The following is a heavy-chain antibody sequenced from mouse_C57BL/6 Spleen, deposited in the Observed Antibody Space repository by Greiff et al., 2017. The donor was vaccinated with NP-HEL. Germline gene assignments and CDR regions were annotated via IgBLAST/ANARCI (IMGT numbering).Heavy chain of an antibody. V-gene: IGHV5-4*01. CDR2: ISDGGSYT. J-gene: IGHJ4*01. CDR3: ARALTGFYAMDY. Sequence: DVHLVESGGGLVKPGGSLKLSCAASGFTFSSYAMSWVRQTPEKRLEWVATISDGGSYTYYPDNVKGRFTISRDNAKNNLYLQMSHLKSEDTAMYYCARALTGFYAMDYWGQGTSVTVSS. D-gene: IGHD4-1*01. CDR1: GFTFSSYA.